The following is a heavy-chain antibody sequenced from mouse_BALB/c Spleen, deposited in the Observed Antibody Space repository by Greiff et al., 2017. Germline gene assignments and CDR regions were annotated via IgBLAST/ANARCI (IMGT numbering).Heavy chain of an antibody. CDR1: GYTFTSYW. J-gene: IGHJ4*01. Sequence: QVQLQQSGAELAKPGASVKMSCKASGYTFTSYWMHWVKQRPGQGLEWIGYINPSTGYTEYNQKFKDKATLTADKSSSTAYMQLSSLTSEDSAVYYCARLYYRRAMDYWGQGTSVTVSS. V-gene: IGHV1-7*01. CDR2: INPSTGYT. D-gene: IGHD2-12*01. CDR3: ARLYYRRAMDY.